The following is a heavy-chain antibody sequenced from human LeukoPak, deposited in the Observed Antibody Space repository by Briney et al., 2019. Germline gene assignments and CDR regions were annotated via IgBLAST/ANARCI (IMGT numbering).Heavy chain of an antibody. D-gene: IGHD1-7*01. Sequence: SETLSLTCTVSGGSISSSSYYWGWIRQPPGKGLEWIGSIYYSGSTYYNPSLKSRVTISVDTSKSQFSLKLSSVTAADTAVYYCARQNWNYGSYYFDYWGQGTLVTVSS. CDR1: GGSISSSSYY. J-gene: IGHJ4*02. CDR3: ARQNWNYGSYYFDY. CDR2: IYYSGST. V-gene: IGHV4-39*01.